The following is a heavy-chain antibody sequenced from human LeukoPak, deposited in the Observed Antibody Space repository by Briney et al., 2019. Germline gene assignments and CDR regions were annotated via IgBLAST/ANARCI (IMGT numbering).Heavy chain of an antibody. CDR1: GFTFDDYT. V-gene: IGHV3-43*01. CDR2: ITWDGGST. Sequence: RGSPRLSCAASGFTFDDYTMHWVRQGPGKGLEWVSLITWDGGSTYYADSVKGRFTISRDDSKNSLYLQMNSLRPEDTALYYCAKGEGYSGNYYFDYWGQGTVVPVFS. J-gene: IGHJ4*02. D-gene: IGHD1-26*01. CDR3: AKGEGYSGNYYFDY.